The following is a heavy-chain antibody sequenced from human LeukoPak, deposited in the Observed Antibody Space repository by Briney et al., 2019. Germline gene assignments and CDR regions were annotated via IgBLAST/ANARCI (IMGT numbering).Heavy chain of an antibody. J-gene: IGHJ3*02. V-gene: IGHV3-7*01. CDR3: AREGPYDAFDI. Sequence: GGSLRLSCAASGFTSSSYAMHWVRQAPGKGLEWVANIKQDGSEKYYVDSVKGRFTISRDNAKNSLYLQMNSLRAEDTAVYYCAREGPYDAFDIWGQGTMVTVSS. CDR1: GFTSSSYA. CDR2: IKQDGSEK.